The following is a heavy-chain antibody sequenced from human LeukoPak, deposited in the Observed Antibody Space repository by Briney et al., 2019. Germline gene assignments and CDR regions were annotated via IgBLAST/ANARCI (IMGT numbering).Heavy chain of an antibody. Sequence: ASVKVSCKVSGYTLTELSMHWVRQAPGKGLEWMGGFDPEDGETIYAQKFQGRVTMTEDTSTDTAYMELSSLRSEDTAVYYCATVGPAASLFDYWGQGTLVTVPS. J-gene: IGHJ4*02. CDR2: FDPEDGET. CDR1: GYTLTELS. V-gene: IGHV1-24*01. D-gene: IGHD6-6*01. CDR3: ATVGPAASLFDY.